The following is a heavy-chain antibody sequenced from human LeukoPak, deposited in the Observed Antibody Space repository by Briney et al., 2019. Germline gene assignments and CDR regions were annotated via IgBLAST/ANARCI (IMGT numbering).Heavy chain of an antibody. J-gene: IGHJ4*02. Sequence: GESLKISCKGSGYSITSYWIGWVRQMPGKGLEWVGIINPGDSDTRYSPSLQGLVTISADKSISTAYLQWSSLKASDTARYYCARQGRDTAIVQPPGPDFDYWGQGTLVTVSS. CDR1: GYSITSYW. CDR2: INPGDSDT. D-gene: IGHD5-18*01. V-gene: IGHV5-51*01. CDR3: ARQGRDTAIVQPPGPDFDY.